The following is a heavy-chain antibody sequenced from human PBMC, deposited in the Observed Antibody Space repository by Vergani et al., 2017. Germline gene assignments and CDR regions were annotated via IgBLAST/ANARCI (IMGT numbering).Heavy chain of an antibody. V-gene: IGHV4-39*01. CDR2: IYYSGST. Sequence: QVQLQESGPGLVKPSQTLSLTCTVSGGSISSSSYYWGWIRQPPGKGLEWIGSIYYSGSTYYNPSLKSRVTISVDTSKNQFSLKLSSVTAADTAVYYCARGGSVGGAARPRYFDLWGRGTLVTVSS. CDR3: ARGGSVGGAARPRYFDL. CDR1: GGSISSSSYY. J-gene: IGHJ2*01. D-gene: IGHD6-6*01.